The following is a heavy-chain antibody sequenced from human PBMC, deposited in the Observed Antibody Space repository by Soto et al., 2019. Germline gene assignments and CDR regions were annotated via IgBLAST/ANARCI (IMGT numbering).Heavy chain of an antibody. CDR3: ARSITMVRGVKGWFDP. CDR1: GGSFSGYY. CDR2: INHSGST. J-gene: IGHJ5*02. Sequence: QVQLQQWGAGLLKPSETLSLTCAVYGGSFSGYYWSWIRQPPGKGLEWIGEINHSGSTNYNPSLKSRVTISVDTSKNQFSLKLSSVTAADTAVYYCARSITMVRGVKGWFDPWGQGTLVTVSS. D-gene: IGHD3-10*01. V-gene: IGHV4-34*01.